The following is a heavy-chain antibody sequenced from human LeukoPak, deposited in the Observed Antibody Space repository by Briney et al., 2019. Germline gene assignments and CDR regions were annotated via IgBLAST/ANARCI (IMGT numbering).Heavy chain of an antibody. V-gene: IGHV4-30-2*01. J-gene: IGHJ4*02. CDR3: AGASAAAGQIDY. CDR2: IFHTGST. D-gene: IGHD6-13*01. CDR1: GDSISSGAYS. Sequence: SQTLSLTCVVSGDSISSGAYSWSWIRQPPGKGLEWIGYIFHTGSTFYNPSLKSRVTISVDNSKNQFSLRLSSVTAADTAVYYCAGASAAAGQIDYWGQGTLVTVSS.